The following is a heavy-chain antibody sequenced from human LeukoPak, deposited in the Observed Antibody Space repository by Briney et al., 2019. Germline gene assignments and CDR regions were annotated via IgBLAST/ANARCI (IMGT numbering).Heavy chain of an antibody. CDR3: ARGQRGDSGYDWRLDY. CDR2: IRGSGGTI. J-gene: IGHJ4*02. V-gene: IGHV3-11*01. CDR1: GFSFSDYY. Sequence: PGGSLRLSCAASGFSFSDYYMSWVRQAPGKGLEWVSYIRGSGGTIYYADSVKGRFTISRDNAKNSLYLQINSLRAEDTAVYYCARGQRGDSGYDWRLDYWGQGTLVTVSS. D-gene: IGHD5-12*01.